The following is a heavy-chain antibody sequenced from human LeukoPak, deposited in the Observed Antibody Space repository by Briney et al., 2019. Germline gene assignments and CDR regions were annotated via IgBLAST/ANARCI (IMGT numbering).Heavy chain of an antibody. D-gene: IGHD3-22*01. Sequence: PGRSLRLSCAASGFTFSNYGMHWVRQPPGKGLEWEAVISYDGSKKYYANSLKGRFTISRDNSKKTLYLQMNSLRADDTALYYCAKDSYYYDSSGYYPQYYYYYMDVWGKGTTVTVSS. V-gene: IGHV3-30*18. CDR3: AKDSYYYDSSGYYPQYYYYYMDV. CDR2: ISYDGSKK. CDR1: GFTFSNYG. J-gene: IGHJ6*03.